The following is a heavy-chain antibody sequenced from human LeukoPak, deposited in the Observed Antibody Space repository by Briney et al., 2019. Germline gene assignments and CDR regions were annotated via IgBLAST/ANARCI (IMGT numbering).Heavy chain of an antibody. J-gene: IGHJ4*02. Sequence: SETLSLTCTVSGGSISSYYWSWIRQPPGKGLEWIGYIYYSGSTNYNPSLKSRVTISVDTSKNQFSLKLSSVTAADTAVYYCARNPTPYDSSGYYVYWGQGTLVTVSS. CDR1: GGSISSYY. CDR2: IYYSGST. D-gene: IGHD3-22*01. CDR3: ARNPTPYDSSGYYVY. V-gene: IGHV4-59*01.